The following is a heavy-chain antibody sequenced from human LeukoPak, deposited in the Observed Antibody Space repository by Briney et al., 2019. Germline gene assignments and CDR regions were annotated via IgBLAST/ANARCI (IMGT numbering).Heavy chain of an antibody. D-gene: IGHD3-10*01. J-gene: IGHJ5*02. Sequence: GGSLRLSCAASGFTFSSYAMHWVRQAPGKGLEWVAVISYDGSNKYYADSVKGRFTISRDNSKNTLYLQMNSLRAEDTAVYYCASDRGGSGVNWFDAWGQGTLVTVSS. CDR1: GFTFSSYA. V-gene: IGHV3-30*04. CDR2: ISYDGSNK. CDR3: ASDRGGSGVNWFDA.